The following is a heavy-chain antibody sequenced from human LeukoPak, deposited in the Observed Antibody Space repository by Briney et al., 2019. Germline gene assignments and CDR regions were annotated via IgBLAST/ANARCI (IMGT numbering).Heavy chain of an antibody. CDR2: ISGGST. D-gene: IGHD3-10*01. CDR1: GFTVSSNE. CDR3: ARDRGLGYFDY. J-gene: IGHJ4*02. Sequence: GGSLRLSCAASGFTVSSNEMSWVRQAPGKGLEWVSSISGGSTYYADSRRGRFTISRDNAKNSLYLQMNSLRAEDTAVYYCARDRGLGYFDYWGQGTLVTVSS. V-gene: IGHV3-38-3*01.